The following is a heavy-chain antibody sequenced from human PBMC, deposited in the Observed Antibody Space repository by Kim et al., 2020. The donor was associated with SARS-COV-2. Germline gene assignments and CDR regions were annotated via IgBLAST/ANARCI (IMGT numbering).Heavy chain of an antibody. CDR1: GFTFSSYA. V-gene: IGHV3-23*01. CDR3: AKDPLVISPPGLVYYYYGMDV. J-gene: IGHJ6*02. CDR2: ISGSGGST. Sequence: GGSLRLSCAASGFTFSSYAMSWVRQAPGKGLEWVSAISGSGGSTYYADSVKGRFTISRDNSKNTLYLQMNSLRAEDTAVYYCAKDPLVISPPGLVYYYYGMDVWGQGTTVTVSS. D-gene: IGHD3-10*01.